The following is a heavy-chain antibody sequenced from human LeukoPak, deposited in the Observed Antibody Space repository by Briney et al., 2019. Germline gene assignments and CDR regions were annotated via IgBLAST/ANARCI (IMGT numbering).Heavy chain of an antibody. CDR1: GFTFSSYG. J-gene: IGHJ5*02. V-gene: IGHV3-30*18. CDR2: ISYDGSNK. D-gene: IGHD3-10*01. CDR3: AKDRHKYYYGSGSYSDWFDP. Sequence: GGSLRLSCAASGFTFSSYGMHWVRQAPGKGLEWVAVISYDGSNKYYADSVKGRFTISRDNSKNTLYLQMNSLRAEDTAVYHCAKDRHKYYYGSGSYSDWFDPWGQGTLVTVSS.